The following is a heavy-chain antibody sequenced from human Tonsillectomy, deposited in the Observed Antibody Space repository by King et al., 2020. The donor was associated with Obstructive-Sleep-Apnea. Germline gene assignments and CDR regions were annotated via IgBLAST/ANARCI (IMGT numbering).Heavy chain of an antibody. D-gene: IGHD4-17*01. CDR2: ISYDGSIE. CDR1: GFTFSSFP. Sequence: VQLVESGGGVVQPGRSLRLSCAASGFTFSSFPMHWVRQAPGKGLDWVALISYDGSIEYYANSVKGRFTISRDNSKNTLYLQMNSLRPEDTAVYYCVRDGFYGDFYTFEIWGQGTTITVSS. V-gene: IGHV3-30*04. CDR3: VRDGFYGDFYTFEI. J-gene: IGHJ3*02.